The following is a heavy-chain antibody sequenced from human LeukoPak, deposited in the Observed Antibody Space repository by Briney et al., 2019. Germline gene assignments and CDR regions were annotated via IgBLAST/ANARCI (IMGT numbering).Heavy chain of an antibody. CDR1: GCTFSSYA. CDR3: ARADIVVVPAAMGRYYYYGMDV. CDR2: IIPIFGTA. Sequence: SVTVSCKASGCTFSSYAISWVRQAPGQGLEWMGGIIPIFGTANYEQKFQGRVTITADESTSTAYMELSSLRSEDTAVYYCARADIVVVPAAMGRYYYYGMDVWGKGTTVTVSS. V-gene: IGHV1-69*13. J-gene: IGHJ6*04. D-gene: IGHD2-2*01.